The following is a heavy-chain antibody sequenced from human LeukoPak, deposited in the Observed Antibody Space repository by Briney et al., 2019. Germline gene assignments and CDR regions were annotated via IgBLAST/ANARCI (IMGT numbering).Heavy chain of an antibody. J-gene: IGHJ4*02. CDR3: ASDSPGYDSGSYFAY. D-gene: IGHD2-15*01. V-gene: IGHV1-69*13. Sequence: SVKVSCKASGGTFSSYAISWVRQAPGQGLEWMGGIIPIFGTANYAQKFQGRVTITADESTSTAYMELSSLRSEDTAVYYCASDSPGYDSGSYFAYWGQGTLVTVSS. CDR2: IIPIFGTA. CDR1: GGTFSSYA.